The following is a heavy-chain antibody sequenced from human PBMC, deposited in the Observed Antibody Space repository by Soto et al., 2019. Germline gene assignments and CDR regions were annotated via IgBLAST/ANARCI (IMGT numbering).Heavy chain of an antibody. CDR2: ISSSSYT. J-gene: IGHJ4*02. CDR1: GFTFSDYY. D-gene: IGHD3-3*01. CDR3: AREAYYDFWSGYYTPTPFDY. Sequence: GGSLRLSCAASGFTFSDYYMSWIRQAPGKWLEWVSYISSSSYTNYADSVKGRFTISRDNAKNSLYLQMNSLRAEDTAVYYCAREAYYDFWSGYYTPTPFDYWGQGXLVTVYS. V-gene: IGHV3-11*06.